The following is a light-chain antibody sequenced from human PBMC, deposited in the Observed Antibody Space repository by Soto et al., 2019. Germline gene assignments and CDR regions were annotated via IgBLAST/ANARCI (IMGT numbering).Light chain of an antibody. CDR2: KAS. Sequence: DIQMTQSPSPLSGSVGDRGTITCRASQTIRRWLAWYQQKPGKAPKLLIYKASTLKSGVPSRFSGSGSGTEFTLTISSLQPDDFATYYCQHYNSYSEAFGQGTMVDI. CDR1: QTIRRW. CDR3: QHYNSYSEA. V-gene: IGKV1-5*03. J-gene: IGKJ1*01.